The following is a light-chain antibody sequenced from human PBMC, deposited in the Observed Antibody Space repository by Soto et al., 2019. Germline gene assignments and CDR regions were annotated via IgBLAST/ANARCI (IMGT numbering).Light chain of an antibody. CDR3: TSYAGSNNFVV. Sequence: QSALTQPPSASGSPGQSVTISCTGTSSDVGAYNYVSWYQQHPGKAPKLIIYEVTKRPSGVPGRFSGSKSGNTASLTVSGLQADDEGDYYCTSYAGSNNFVVFGGGPKVTVL. CDR2: EVT. J-gene: IGLJ2*01. CDR1: SSDVGAYNY. V-gene: IGLV2-8*01.